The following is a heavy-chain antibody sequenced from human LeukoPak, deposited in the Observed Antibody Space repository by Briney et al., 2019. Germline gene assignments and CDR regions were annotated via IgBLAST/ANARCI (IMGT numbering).Heavy chain of an antibody. CDR2: ISWNSGSI. D-gene: IGHD1-26*01. CDR1: GFTFDDYA. CDR3: AREWDHTY. V-gene: IGHV3-9*01. J-gene: IGHJ4*02. Sequence: PGGSLRLSCAASGFTFDDYAMHWVRQAPGKGLEWVSGISWNSGSIGYADSVKGRFTISRDNAKNSLYLQMNSLRAEDTAVYYCAREWDHTYWGQGTLVTVSS.